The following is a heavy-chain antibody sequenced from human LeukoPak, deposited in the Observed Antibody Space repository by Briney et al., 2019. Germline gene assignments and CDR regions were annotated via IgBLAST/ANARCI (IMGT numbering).Heavy chain of an antibody. V-gene: IGHV1-18*01. CDR3: ATGSSPAGPYGMDV. Sequence: ASVKVSCKAYGYTFMSHGISWVRQAPGQGLEWMGWISGSSSNTNYAQKFQGRVTMTEDTSTDTAYMELSSLRSEDTAVYYCATGSSPAGPYGMDVWGQGTTVTVSS. CDR2: ISGSSSNT. CDR1: GYTFMSHG. J-gene: IGHJ6*02. D-gene: IGHD6-13*01.